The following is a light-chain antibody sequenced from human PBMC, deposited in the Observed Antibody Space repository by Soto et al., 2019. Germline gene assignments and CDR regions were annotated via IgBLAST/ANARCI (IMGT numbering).Light chain of an antibody. CDR1: QSVSTY. J-gene: IGKJ4*01. Sequence: ELMLTQSPATLSLSPGERATLSCRASQSVSTYLAWYQQKPGQAPRLLIYDASRRATGIPARFSGSGSGTDFTLTISSLEPEDSAVYYCQQRSKWPPPFGGGTKVEI. V-gene: IGKV3-11*01. CDR3: QQRSKWPPP. CDR2: DAS.